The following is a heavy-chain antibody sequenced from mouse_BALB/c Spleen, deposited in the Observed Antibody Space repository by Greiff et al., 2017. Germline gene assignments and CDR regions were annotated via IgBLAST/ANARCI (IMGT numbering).Heavy chain of an antibody. Sequence: EVNVVESGGGLVQPGGSLKLSCAASGFTFSSYGMSWVRQTPDKRLELVATINSNGGSTYYPDSVKGRFTISRDNAKNTLYLQMSSLKSEDTAMYYCARDRYRFAYWGQGTLVTVSA. CDR2: INSNGGST. CDR1: GFTFSSYG. CDR3: ARDRYRFAY. V-gene: IGHV5-6-3*01. D-gene: IGHD2-12*01. J-gene: IGHJ3*01.